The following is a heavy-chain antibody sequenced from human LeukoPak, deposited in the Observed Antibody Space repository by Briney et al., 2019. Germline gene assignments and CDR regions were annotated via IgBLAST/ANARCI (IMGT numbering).Heavy chain of an antibody. CDR2: IYTSGST. Sequence: SETLSLTCAVYGGSFSGYYWSWIRQPAGKGLEWIGRIYTSGSTNYNPSLKSRVTMSVDTSKNQFSLKLSSVTAADTAVYYCARDAGGGSYVHDYWGQGTLVTVSS. D-gene: IGHD1-26*01. J-gene: IGHJ4*02. CDR1: GGSFSGYY. CDR3: ARDAGGGSYVHDY. V-gene: IGHV4-4*07.